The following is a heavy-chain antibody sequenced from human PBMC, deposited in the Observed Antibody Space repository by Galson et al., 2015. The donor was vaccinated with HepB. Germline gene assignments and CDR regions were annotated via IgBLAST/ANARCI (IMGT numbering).Heavy chain of an antibody. J-gene: IGHJ6*02. CDR1: GFSFMSHS. Sequence: SLRLSCAASGFSFMSHSMNWVRHSPGKGLEWLADRRPGGAKDYAGSGRGRFTISRDNGKESKYLHMSSLRVEDTAVYYCARNPASYDYYNMDVWGQGTTVTVS. CDR3: ARNPASYDYYNMDV. D-gene: IGHD3-3*01. V-gene: IGHV3-48*01. CDR2: RRPGGAK.